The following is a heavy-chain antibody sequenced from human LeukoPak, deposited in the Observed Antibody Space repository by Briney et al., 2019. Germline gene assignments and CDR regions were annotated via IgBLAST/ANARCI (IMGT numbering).Heavy chain of an antibody. J-gene: IGHJ4*02. CDR3: ATLWLPFDY. CDR1: GFTFSSYG. CDR2: ISYDGSNK. D-gene: IGHD5-12*01. Sequence: PGGSLRLSCAASGFTFSSYGMHWVRQAPGKGLEWVAVISYDGSNKYYADSVKGRFTISRDNSKNTLYLQMNSLRAEDTAVYYCATLWLPFDYWGQGTLVTVSS. V-gene: IGHV3-30*03.